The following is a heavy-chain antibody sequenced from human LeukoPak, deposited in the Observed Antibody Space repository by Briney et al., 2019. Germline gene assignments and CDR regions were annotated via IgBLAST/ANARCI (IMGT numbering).Heavy chain of an antibody. CDR2: IYYSGST. CDR1: GGSISSYY. CDR3: ARGLSSSLFDY. J-gene: IGHJ4*02. Sequence: SETLSLTCTVSGGSISSYYWSWIRQPPGKGLEWIGYIYYSGSTNYNPSLKSRVTISVDTSKNQFSLKLSSVTAAGTAVYYCARGLSSSLFDYWGQGTLVTVSS. D-gene: IGHD6-6*01. V-gene: IGHV4-59*01.